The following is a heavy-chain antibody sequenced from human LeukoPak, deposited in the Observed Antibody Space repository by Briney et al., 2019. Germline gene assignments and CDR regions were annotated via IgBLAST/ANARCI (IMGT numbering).Heavy chain of an antibody. CDR1: SGSLNSYY. V-gene: IGHV4-59*08. CDR3: VRRDTGWNYFDY. D-gene: IGHD6-19*01. CDR2: IYYTGKN. Sequence: SETLSLTCAVSSGSLNSYYWGWIRQPPGKGLKWVGGIYYTGKNNYNPSLKSRVTISLHTSKDHLSLNLTSVLAADAAIYYCVRRDTGWNYFDYWGQGILVTVSS. J-gene: IGHJ4*02.